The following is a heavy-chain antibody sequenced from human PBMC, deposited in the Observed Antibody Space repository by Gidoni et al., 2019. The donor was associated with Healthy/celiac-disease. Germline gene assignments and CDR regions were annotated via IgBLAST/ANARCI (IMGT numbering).Heavy chain of an antibody. CDR2: IYPGDSDT. Sequence: VQPVQSGAEVKKPGESLTISCKASGYSFTSYWIGWVRQMPGKGLEWMGIIYPGDSDTRYSPSFQGQVTISADKSISTAYLQWSSLKASDTAMYYCAARRWKYSSGWYGDYFDYWGQGTLVTVSS. CDR1: GYSFTSYW. D-gene: IGHD6-19*01. CDR3: AARRWKYSSGWYGDYFDY. V-gene: IGHV5-51*03. J-gene: IGHJ4*02.